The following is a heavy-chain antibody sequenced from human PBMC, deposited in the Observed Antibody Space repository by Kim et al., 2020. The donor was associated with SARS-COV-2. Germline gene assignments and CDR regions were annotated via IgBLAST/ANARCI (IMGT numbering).Heavy chain of an antibody. J-gene: IGHJ3*02. V-gene: IGHV3-33*01. CDR2: IWYDGSNK. CDR1: GFTFSSYG. Sequence: GGSLRLSCAASGFTFSSYGMHWVRQAPGKGLEWVAVIWYDGSNKYYADSVKGRFTISRDNSKNTLYLQMNSLRAEDTAVYYCAREFKWLLGDNDAFDIWGQGTMVTVSS. CDR3: AREFKWLLGDNDAFDI. D-gene: IGHD3-22*01.